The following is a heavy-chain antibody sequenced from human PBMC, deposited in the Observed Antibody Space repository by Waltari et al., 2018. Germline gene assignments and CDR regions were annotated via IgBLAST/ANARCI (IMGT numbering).Heavy chain of an antibody. Sequence: QVQLALPGAEVTKPGASVTVSCKATGYTFTGCHMSWVRQAPGQGLECVGRINQNRGATDYAQQFQGGVALPRHTSINTAYMELGSLSVDNTGVFYCAGGLYSSHWEALDHWRQGTLVTVSS. V-gene: IGHV1-2*05. CDR2: INQNRGAT. CDR1: GYTFTGCH. J-gene: IGHJ4*02. CDR3: AGGLYSSHWEALDH. D-gene: IGHD6-13*01.